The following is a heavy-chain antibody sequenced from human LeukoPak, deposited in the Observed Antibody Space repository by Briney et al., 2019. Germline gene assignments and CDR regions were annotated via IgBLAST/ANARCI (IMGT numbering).Heavy chain of an antibody. CDR2: ISSSSSYI. CDR3: ARDFGEHVDYFDY. V-gene: IGHV3-21*01. CDR1: GFTFSSYS. Sequence: GGSLRLSCAASGFTFSSYSMNWVRQAPGKGLEWVSSISSSSSYIYYADSVKGRFTISRDNAKNSLYLQMNSLRAEDTAVYYCARDFGEHVDYFDYWGQGTLVTVSS. J-gene: IGHJ4*02. D-gene: IGHD3-16*01.